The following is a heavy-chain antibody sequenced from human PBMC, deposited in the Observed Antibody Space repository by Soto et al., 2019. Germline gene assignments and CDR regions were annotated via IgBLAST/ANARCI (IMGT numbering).Heavy chain of an antibody. V-gene: IGHV3-48*02. D-gene: IGHD6-19*01. J-gene: IGHJ4*02. CDR2: ITSDTKTI. Sequence: EVQLVESGGGLVQPGGSLRLSCAASGFRFSIYSMNWVRQAPGKGLEWSAYITSDTKTIKYADSVKGRFTISRDHDKNLVYLQMNSLRDEDTAVYYCARSVEGHFDYWGQGTVVTVST. CDR1: GFRFSIYS. CDR3: ARSVEGHFDY.